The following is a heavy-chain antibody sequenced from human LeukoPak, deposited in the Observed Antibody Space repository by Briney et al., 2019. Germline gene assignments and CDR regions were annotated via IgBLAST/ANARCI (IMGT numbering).Heavy chain of an antibody. J-gene: IGHJ5*02. CDR3: AKQQVRVISQS. Sequence: PGGSLRLSCAASGFTFSSYGMSWVRQAPGKGLEWVSAISGSGDSTYYADSLKGRFTISRDNSKNTLYLQMNSLRAEDTAIYYCAKQQVRVISQSWGQGTLVTVSS. CDR1: GFTFSSYG. CDR2: ISGSGDST. V-gene: IGHV3-23*01. D-gene: IGHD3-22*01.